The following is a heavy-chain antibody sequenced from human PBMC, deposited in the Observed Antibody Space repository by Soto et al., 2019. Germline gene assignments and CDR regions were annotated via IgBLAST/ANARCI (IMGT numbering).Heavy chain of an antibody. V-gene: IGHV3-30-3*01. Sequence: QVQLVESGGGVVQPGRSLRLSCAASGFTFSSYAMHWVRQAPGKGLEWVAVISYDGSNKYYADSVKGRFTISRDNSKNTLYLQMNSLRAEDTAVYYCAREVWVHPQWWCRGYGMDVWGQGTTVTVSS. CDR2: ISYDGSNK. CDR3: AREVWVHPQWWCRGYGMDV. D-gene: IGHD2-15*01. J-gene: IGHJ6*02. CDR1: GFTFSSYA.